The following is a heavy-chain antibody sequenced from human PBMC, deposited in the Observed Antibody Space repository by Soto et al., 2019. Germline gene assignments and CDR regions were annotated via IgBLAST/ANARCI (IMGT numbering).Heavy chain of an antibody. CDR2: IIPIFGTA. D-gene: IGHD2-21*01. CDR3: ARYQYCGGECYSILDY. CDR1: GGTFSSYA. J-gene: IGHJ4*02. Sequence: SVKVSCKASGGTFSSYAISWVRQAPGQGLEWMGGIIPIFGTANYAQKFQGRVTITADESASTAYMELSSLRSEDTAVYYCARYQYCGGECYSILDYWGQGTLVTVSS. V-gene: IGHV1-69*13.